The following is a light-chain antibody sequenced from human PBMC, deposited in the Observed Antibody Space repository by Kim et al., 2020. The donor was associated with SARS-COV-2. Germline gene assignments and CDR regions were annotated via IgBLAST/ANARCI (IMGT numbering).Light chain of an antibody. CDR1: QSVKNTY. Sequence: GERATHACRARQSVKNTYSAWYQQKPGKAPRLVIYGTSNRASGIPDRFTGSGSGTDFTLTISRLEPEDSAVYYCQQYDGSPRRVTFGKGTRLEIK. CDR2: GTS. CDR3: QQYDGSPRRVT. J-gene: IGKJ5*01. V-gene: IGKV3-20*01.